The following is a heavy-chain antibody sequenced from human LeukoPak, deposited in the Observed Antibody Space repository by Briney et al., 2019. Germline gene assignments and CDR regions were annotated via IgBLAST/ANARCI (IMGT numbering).Heavy chain of an antibody. CDR1: GFSFSNYA. J-gene: IGHJ6*02. D-gene: IGHD2/OR15-2a*01. CDR2: ISASGGST. Sequence: PGGSLRLSCAASGFSFSNYAMSWVRQAPGKGLEWVSGISASGGSTYYADSVKGRFTISRDNSKNTLYLQMNSLRAEDTAIYYCAKYVSAKGPPYGLDVWGQGTTVTVSS. CDR3: AKYVSAKGPPYGLDV. V-gene: IGHV3-23*01.